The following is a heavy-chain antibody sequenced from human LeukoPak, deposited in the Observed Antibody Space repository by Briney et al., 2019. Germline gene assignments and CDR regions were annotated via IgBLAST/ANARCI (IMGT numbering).Heavy chain of an antibody. CDR2: IIGNGGDI. CDR3: AKDRIPDGRYSIDF. Sequence: GGSLRLSCAASGCTFNTYAMNWVRQAPGKGLEWVSVIIGNGGDIHYAGSVRGRFTISRDNSKNTLYLQLNSLRVEDTAVYYCAKDRIPDGRYSIDFWGPGTLVTVSS. D-gene: IGHD5-24*01. V-gene: IGHV3-23*01. J-gene: IGHJ4*02. CDR1: GCTFNTYA.